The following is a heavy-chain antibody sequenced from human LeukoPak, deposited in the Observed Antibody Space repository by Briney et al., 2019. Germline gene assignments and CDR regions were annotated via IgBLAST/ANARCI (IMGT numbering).Heavy chain of an antibody. Sequence: PSETLSLTCSVAGGSISNGYYWSWIRQRPGEGLEWIGYIYYMRSTYYNPSLRSRVTISADTAETHFSLKLSDVTAADTAVYYCARSSTERGITGSTAAYYYMDVWGKGTTVTVSS. D-gene: IGHD1-20*01. CDR1: GGSISNGYY. CDR3: ARSSTERGITGSTAAYYYMDV. V-gene: IGHV4-30-4*01. CDR2: IYYMRST. J-gene: IGHJ6*03.